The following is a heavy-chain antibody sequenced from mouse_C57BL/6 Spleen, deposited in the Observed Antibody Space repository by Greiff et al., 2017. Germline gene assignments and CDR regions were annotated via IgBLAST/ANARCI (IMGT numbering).Heavy chain of an antibody. CDR2: ILPGSGST. CDR1: GYTFTGYW. V-gene: IGHV1-9*01. CDR3: ARPGYGSSSWFAY. Sequence: QVQLQQSGAELMKPGASVKLSCKATGYTFTGYWIEWVKQRPGHGLEWIGEILPGSGSTNYNEKFKGKATFTADTSSNTAYMQLSSLTTEDSAIYYCARPGYGSSSWFAYWGQGTLVTVSA. D-gene: IGHD1-1*01. J-gene: IGHJ3*01.